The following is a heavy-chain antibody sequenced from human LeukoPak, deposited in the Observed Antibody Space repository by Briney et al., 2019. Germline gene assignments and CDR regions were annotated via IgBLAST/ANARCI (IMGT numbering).Heavy chain of an antibody. D-gene: IGHD3-10*01. Sequence: GGSLRLSCAASGLTFSSYCMNWVRQAPGRGREWGSSISSSSSYIYYADSGKGRFTISRDNAKNSLYLQMNSLSAEDTAVYYCGRDRVRGVINGWGQGTLVTVSS. CDR2: ISSSSSYI. V-gene: IGHV3-21*01. J-gene: IGHJ4*02. CDR3: GRDRVRGVING. CDR1: GLTFSSYC.